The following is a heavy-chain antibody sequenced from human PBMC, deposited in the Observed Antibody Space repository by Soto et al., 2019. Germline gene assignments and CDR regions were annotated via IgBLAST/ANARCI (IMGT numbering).Heavy chain of an antibody. J-gene: IGHJ1*01. CDR3: AKDACRVSLRCAPA. D-gene: IGHD3-10*01. V-gene: IGHV1-46*02. CDR2: INPSGDST. CDR1: GYTLNNYY. Sequence: ASVKVSCKASGYTLNNYYMHWVRQAPGQGLEWMGIINPSGDSTTYAQMFQGRVTMTRDTSTSTFYMDLSSLTSDDTAVYYCAKDACRVSLRCAPAWGQGTLVTVSS.